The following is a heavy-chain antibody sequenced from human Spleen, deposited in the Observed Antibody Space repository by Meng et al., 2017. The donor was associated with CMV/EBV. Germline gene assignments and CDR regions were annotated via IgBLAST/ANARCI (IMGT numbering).Heavy chain of an antibody. D-gene: IGHD2-2*01. CDR1: GYSFSSYG. CDR3: ARDWVGCTSCSHVDTFTNWFDP. Sequence: ASVKVSCKASGYSFSSYGITWVRQAPGQGLEWMGWIRGYNGDTNYAQKFQGRVTLTTETSTSTAYMELRSLRSDDTAVYYCARDWVGCTSCSHVDTFTNWFDPWGQGTLVTVSS. V-gene: IGHV1-18*04. CDR2: IRGYNGDT. J-gene: IGHJ5*02.